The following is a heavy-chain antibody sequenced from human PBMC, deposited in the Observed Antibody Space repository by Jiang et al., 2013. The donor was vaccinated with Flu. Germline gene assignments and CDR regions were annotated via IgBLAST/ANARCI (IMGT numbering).Heavy chain of an antibody. CDR3: AKGVVQDSYSYISWFDP. Sequence: CAASGFTFSSYGMHWVRQAPGKGLEWVAVISYDGSNKYYADSVKGRFTISRDNSKNTLYLQMNSLRAEDTAVYYCAKGVVQDSYSYISWFDPWGQGTLVTVSS. V-gene: IGHV3-30*18. D-gene: IGHD5-18*01. J-gene: IGHJ5*02. CDR1: GFTFSSYG. CDR2: ISYDGSNK.